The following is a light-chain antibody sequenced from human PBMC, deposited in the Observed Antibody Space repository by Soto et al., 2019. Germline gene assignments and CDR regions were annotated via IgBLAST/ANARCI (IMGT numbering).Light chain of an antibody. CDR3: CSYAGSYTVV. J-gene: IGLJ2*01. CDR1: SSDVGAYNY. CDR2: DVS. V-gene: IGLV2-11*01. Sequence: QSVLTQPPSVSGSPGQSVTISCSGTSSDVGAYNYVSWYQHHPGKAPKLMIHDVSKRPSGVPDRFSGSKSGNAASLTISGLQAEDEADYYCCSYAGSYTVVFGGGTKLTVL.